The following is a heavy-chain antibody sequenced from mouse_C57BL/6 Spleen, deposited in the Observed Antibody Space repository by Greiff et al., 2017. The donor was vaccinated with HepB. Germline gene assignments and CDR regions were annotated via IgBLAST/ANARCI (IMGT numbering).Heavy chain of an antibody. J-gene: IGHJ4*01. CDR3: ARLRTNYATDY. CDR2: IYPGGGYT. CDR1: GYTFTNYW. V-gene: IGHV1-63*01. Sequence: VQLQQSGAELVRPGTSVKMSCKASGYTFTNYWIGWAKQRPGHGLEWIGDIYPGGGYTNYNEKFKGKATLTADKSSSTAYMQFSSLTSEDSAIYYSARLRTNYATDYWGQGTSVTVSS.